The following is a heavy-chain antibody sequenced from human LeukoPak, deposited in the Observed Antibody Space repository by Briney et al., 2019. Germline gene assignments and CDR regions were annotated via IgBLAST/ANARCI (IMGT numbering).Heavy chain of an antibody. Sequence: GGSLRLSCAASGFTFSSYAMSWVRQAPGKGLEWVSAISGSGGSTYYADSVKGRFTISRDNAKNSLYLQMSSLRAEDTAVYYCARDTSGYVYYYYYYMDVWGKGTTVTVSS. V-gene: IGHV3-23*01. D-gene: IGHD5-12*01. J-gene: IGHJ6*03. CDR1: GFTFSSYA. CDR2: ISGSGGST. CDR3: ARDTSGYVYYYYYYMDV.